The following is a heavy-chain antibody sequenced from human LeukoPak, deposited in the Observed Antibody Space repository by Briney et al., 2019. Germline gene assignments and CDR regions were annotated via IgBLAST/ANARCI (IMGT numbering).Heavy chain of an antibody. D-gene: IGHD1-1*01. Sequence: SVKVSCKASGGTFSSYAISWVRQAPGQGLEWMGGIIPIFGTANYAQKFQGRVTITADRSTSTAYMELSSLRSEDTAVYYCARGGTTGTTKSRFDPLGQGTLVTVSS. CDR2: IIPIFGTA. CDR3: ARGGTTGTTKSRFDP. CDR1: GGTFSSYA. V-gene: IGHV1-69*06. J-gene: IGHJ5*02.